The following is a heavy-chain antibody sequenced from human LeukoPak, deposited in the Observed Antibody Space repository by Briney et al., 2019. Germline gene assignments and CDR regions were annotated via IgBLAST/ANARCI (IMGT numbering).Heavy chain of an antibody. V-gene: IGHV3-23*01. J-gene: IGHJ4*02. CDR2: ISKSDGST. CDR1: GFTFSSCA. D-gene: IGHD2-21*01. Sequence: GGSLRLSCAASGFTFSSCAMTWVRQAPGKGLAWVSAISKSDGSTYYADSVKGRFTISRDNSKNTVYLHMDSLRVEDTAIYYCARGALIPDFRGQGTLVTVSS. CDR3: ARGALIPDF.